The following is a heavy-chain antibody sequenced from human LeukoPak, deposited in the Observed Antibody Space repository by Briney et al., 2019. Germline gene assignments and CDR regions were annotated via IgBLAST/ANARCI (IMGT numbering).Heavy chain of an antibody. CDR3: AKDLLYHDFWSGYSPFDY. Sequence: GGSLRLSCAASGFTFSSYAMSWVRQAPGKGLEWVSAIGGSGGSTYYADSVKGRFTISRDNSKNTLYLQMNSLRAEDTAVYYCAKDLLYHDFWSGYSPFDYWGQGTLVTVSS. J-gene: IGHJ4*02. D-gene: IGHD3-3*01. V-gene: IGHV3-23*01. CDR2: IGGSGGST. CDR1: GFTFSSYA.